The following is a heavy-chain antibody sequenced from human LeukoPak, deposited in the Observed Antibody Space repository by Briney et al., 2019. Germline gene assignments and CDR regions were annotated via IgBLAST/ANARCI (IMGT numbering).Heavy chain of an antibody. CDR1: GFTFSSYA. CDR2: ISGSGGST. CDR3: ARGGYSSSWYVGLLDY. V-gene: IGHV3-23*01. Sequence: PGGSLRLSCAASGFTFSSYAMSWVRQAPGKGLEWVSAISGSGGSTYYADSVKGRFTISRDNSKNTLYLQMNSLRAEDTAVYYCARGGYSSSWYVGLLDYWGQGTLVTVSS. D-gene: IGHD6-13*01. J-gene: IGHJ4*02.